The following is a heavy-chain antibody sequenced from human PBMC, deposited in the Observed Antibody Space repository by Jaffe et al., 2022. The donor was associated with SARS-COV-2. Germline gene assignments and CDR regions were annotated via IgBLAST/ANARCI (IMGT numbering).Heavy chain of an antibody. D-gene: IGHD5-12*01. J-gene: IGHJ4*02. Sequence: QVQLQQWGAGLLKPSETLSLTCAVYGGSFSGYYWSWIRQPPGKGLEWIGEINHSGSTNYNPSLKSRVTISVDTSKNQFSLKLSSVTAADTAVYYCARGGLWLQFRGIRNLPHFDYWGQGTLVTVSS. V-gene: IGHV4-34*01. CDR3: ARGGLWLQFRGIRNLPHFDY. CDR1: GGSFSGYY. CDR2: INHSGST.